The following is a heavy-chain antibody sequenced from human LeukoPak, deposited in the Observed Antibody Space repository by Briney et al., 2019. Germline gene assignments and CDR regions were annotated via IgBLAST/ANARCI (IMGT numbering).Heavy chain of an antibody. J-gene: IGHJ4*02. CDR2: ISASGNT. Sequence: PSETLSLTCTVSGGSVSNYYWSWIRQPAGKGLEWIGRISASGNTNYNPSLKSRVTMSVDTSMNLFALKLSSVTAADTAVYYCARQGVATAIDYWGQGTLVTVSS. CDR1: GGSVSNYY. CDR3: ARQGVATAIDY. D-gene: IGHD2-21*02. V-gene: IGHV4-4*07.